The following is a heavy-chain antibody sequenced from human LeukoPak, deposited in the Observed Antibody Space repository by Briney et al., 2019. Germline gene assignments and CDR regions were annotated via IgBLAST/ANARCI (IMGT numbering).Heavy chain of an antibody. Sequence: SETLSFTCTVSGGSISSSSYYWGWIRQPPGKGLEWIGSIYYSGSTYYNPSLKSRVTISVDTSKDQFSLKLSSVTAADTAVYYCAREKANSYGYDYWGQGTLVTVSS. CDR1: GGSISSSSYY. CDR3: AREKANSYGYDY. D-gene: IGHD5-18*01. V-gene: IGHV4-39*07. J-gene: IGHJ4*02. CDR2: IYYSGST.